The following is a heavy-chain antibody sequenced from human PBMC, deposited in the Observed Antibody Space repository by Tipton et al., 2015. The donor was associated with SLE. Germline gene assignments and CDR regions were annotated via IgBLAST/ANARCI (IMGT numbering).Heavy chain of an antibody. V-gene: IGHV3-30*02. CDR1: GFTFSSYG. CDR3: ARDRDGYNVGVDV. D-gene: IGHD5-24*01. Sequence: SGFTFSSYGMHWVRQAPGKGLEWVAFIRYDGSNKYYADSVKGRFTISRDNSKNTLYLQMNSLRAEDTAVYYCARDRDGYNVGVDVWGQGTTVTVSS. CDR2: IRYDGSNK. J-gene: IGHJ6*02.